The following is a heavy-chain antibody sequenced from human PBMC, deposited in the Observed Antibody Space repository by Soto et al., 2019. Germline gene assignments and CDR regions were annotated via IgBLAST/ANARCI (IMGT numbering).Heavy chain of an antibody. D-gene: IGHD1-1*01. CDR1: GYRFTSYW. CDR3: ARRYNAYYFDY. J-gene: IGHJ4*02. CDR2: IYPGDSDT. V-gene: IGHV5-51*01. Sequence: GASLKISCKGSGYRFTSYWIGWVRQMPGKGLEWMGTIYPGDSDTRYSPSFQGQVTISADKSTTTAYLQWSGLKASDTAMYYCARRYNAYYFDYWGQGISVTVSS.